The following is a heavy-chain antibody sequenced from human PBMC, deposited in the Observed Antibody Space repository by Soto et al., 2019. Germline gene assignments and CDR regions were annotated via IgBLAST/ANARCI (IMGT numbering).Heavy chain of an antibody. J-gene: IGHJ6*02. CDR2: INHSGST. CDR1: GGAFSGYY. CDR3: ALARIAVAGREHYYYYYGMDV. V-gene: IGHV4-34*01. Sequence: SETLAPPCALYGGAFSGYYWSWILEPPGKGLEGSGEINHSGSTNYNPSLKSRVTISVDTSKNQFSLKLSSVTAADTAVYYCALARIAVAGREHYYYYYGMDVWGQGTTVT. D-gene: IGHD6-19*01.